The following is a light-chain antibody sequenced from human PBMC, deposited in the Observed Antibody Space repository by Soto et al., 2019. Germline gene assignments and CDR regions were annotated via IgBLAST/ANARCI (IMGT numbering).Light chain of an antibody. Sequence: DIQMTHSPSSLSASVGDRVTITCLASQSISSYLNWYRQKPGKAPKLLIYAASSLQSGVPSRFSGSGSGTDFTLTISSLQHEDFATYYCQQSYSTPQTFGQGTKVDIK. CDR1: QSISSY. CDR3: QQSYSTPQT. V-gene: IGKV1-39*01. CDR2: AAS. J-gene: IGKJ1*01.